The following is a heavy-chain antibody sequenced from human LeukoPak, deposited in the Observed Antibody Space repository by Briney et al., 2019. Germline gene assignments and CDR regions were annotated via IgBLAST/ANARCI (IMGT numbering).Heavy chain of an antibody. Sequence: PGGSLRLSCAASGFTFSSYSMNWVRQAPGKGLEWVSYISSSSSTIYYADSVKGQFTISRDNAKNSLYLQMNSLRAEDTAVYYCARTAREDHYYYDSSGYYYHFDYWGQGTLVTVSS. V-gene: IGHV3-48*01. CDR3: ARTAREDHYYYDSSGYYYHFDY. CDR2: ISSSSSTI. D-gene: IGHD3-22*01. CDR1: GFTFSSYS. J-gene: IGHJ4*02.